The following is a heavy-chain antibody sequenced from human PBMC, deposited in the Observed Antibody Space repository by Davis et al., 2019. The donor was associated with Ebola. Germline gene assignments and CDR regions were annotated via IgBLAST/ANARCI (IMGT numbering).Heavy chain of an antibody. J-gene: IGHJ2*01. CDR3: ARVGLLWFGELLHPRYWYFDL. D-gene: IGHD3-10*01. V-gene: IGHV4-59*01. Sequence: MPSETLSLTCTVSGGSISSYYWSWIRQPPGKGLAWIGYIYYSGSTNYNPSLKSRVTISVDTSKNQFSLKLSSVTAADTAVYYCARVGLLWFGELLHPRYWYFDLWGRGTLVTVSS. CDR1: GGSISSYY. CDR2: IYYSGST.